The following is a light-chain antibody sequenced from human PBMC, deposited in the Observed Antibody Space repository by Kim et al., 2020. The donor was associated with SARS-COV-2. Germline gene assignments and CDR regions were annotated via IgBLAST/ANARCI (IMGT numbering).Light chain of an antibody. CDR2: GAS. CDR3: QQYNNWRPIT. J-gene: IGKJ5*01. V-gene: IGKV3-15*01. CDR1: QSVSSN. Sequence: SPGERVILSGRASQSVSSNLAWYQQKPGQAPRLLIHGASTRATGTPARFSGSGSGTEFTLTISSLQSVDFAVYFCQQYNNWRPITFGQGTRLEIK.